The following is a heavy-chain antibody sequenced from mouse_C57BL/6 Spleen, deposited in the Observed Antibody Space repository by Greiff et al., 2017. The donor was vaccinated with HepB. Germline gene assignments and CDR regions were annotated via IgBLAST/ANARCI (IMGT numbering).Heavy chain of an antibody. CDR1: GYTFTSYW. V-gene: IGHV1-5*01. Sequence: EVQLQQSGTVLARPGASVKMSCKTSGYTFTSYWMHWVKQRPGQGLEWIGAIYPGNSDTSYNQKFKGKAKLTAVTSASTAYMELSSLTNEDSAVYYGTRSGSWFAYWGQGTLVTVSA. J-gene: IGHJ3*01. CDR3: TRSGSWFAY. D-gene: IGHD1-2*01. CDR2: IYPGNSDT.